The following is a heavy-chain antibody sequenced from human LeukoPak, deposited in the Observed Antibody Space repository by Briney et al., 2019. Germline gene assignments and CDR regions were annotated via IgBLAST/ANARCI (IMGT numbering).Heavy chain of an antibody. CDR1: GFTFSSYA. V-gene: IGHV3-23*01. CDR3: AKDLGQGTIFGVVIMPAY. CDR2: ISGSGGST. D-gene: IGHD3-3*01. J-gene: IGHJ4*02. Sequence: SGGSLRLSCAASGFTFSSYAMSWVRQAPGKGLEWVSAISGSGGSTYYADSVKGRFTISRDNSKNTLYLQMNSLRAEDTAVYYCAKDLGQGTIFGVVIMPAYWGQGTLVTVSS.